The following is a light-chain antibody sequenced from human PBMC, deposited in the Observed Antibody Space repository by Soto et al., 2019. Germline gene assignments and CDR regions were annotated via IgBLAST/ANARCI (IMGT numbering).Light chain of an antibody. V-gene: IGKV3-15*01. CDR3: QQYNNWPPWT. CDR2: GAS. Sequence: EIVMTQSPATLSVSPGERATLSCRASQSVSSNLAWYQQKPGQAPRLLIYGASTRATGIPARFSGSGSGTEFTLTISSLQSEDFYVYYCQQYNNWPPWTFGQGTKVEIK. CDR1: QSVSSN. J-gene: IGKJ1*01.